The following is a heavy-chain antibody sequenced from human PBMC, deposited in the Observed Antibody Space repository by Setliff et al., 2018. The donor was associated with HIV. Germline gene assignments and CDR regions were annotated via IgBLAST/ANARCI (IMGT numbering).Heavy chain of an antibody. CDR3: ASGYGAGSYYAFDY. V-gene: IGHV1-69*05. Sequence: SVKVSCKASGYTFTTYAMNWVRQAPGQGLEWMGGIVPMFDAANYAQKFQGRVTIATDESTNTAYMELSSLRSDDTAVYYCASGYGAGSYYAFDYWGQGTLVTVSS. CDR2: IVPMFDAA. J-gene: IGHJ4*02. CDR1: GYTFTTYA. D-gene: IGHD3-10*01.